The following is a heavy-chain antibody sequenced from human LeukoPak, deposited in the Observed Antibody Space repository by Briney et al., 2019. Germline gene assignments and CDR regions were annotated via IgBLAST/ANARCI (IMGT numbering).Heavy chain of an antibody. CDR2: ISGSGGST. V-gene: IGHV3-23*01. Sequence: PGGSLGLSCAASGFTFSSYAMSWVRQAPGKGLEWVSAISGSGGSTYYADSVKGRFTISRDNSKNTLYLQMNSLRAEDTAVYYCAKLRSGSYYHESYYFDYWGQGTLVTVSS. J-gene: IGHJ4*02. D-gene: IGHD3-22*01. CDR1: GFTFSSYA. CDR3: AKLRSGSYYHESYYFDY.